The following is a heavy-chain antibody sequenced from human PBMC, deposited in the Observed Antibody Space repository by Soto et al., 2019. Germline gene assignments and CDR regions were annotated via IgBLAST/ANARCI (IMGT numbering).Heavy chain of an antibody. D-gene: IGHD3-10*01. J-gene: IGHJ4*02. CDR2: ISYDGSNK. CDR1: GFTFSSYA. Sequence: PGGSLRLSCAASGFTFSSYAMHWVRQAPGKGLEWVAVISYDGSNKYYADSVKGRFTISRDNSKNTLYLQMNSLRAEDTAVYYCARQSFGESYSNWGQGTLVTVSS. CDR3: ARQSFGESYSN. V-gene: IGHV3-30-3*01.